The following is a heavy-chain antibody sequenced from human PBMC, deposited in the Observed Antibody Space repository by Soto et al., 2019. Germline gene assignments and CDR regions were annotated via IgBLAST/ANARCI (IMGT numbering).Heavy chain of an antibody. Sequence: EVQLVESGGGLVMPGGSLRLSFIASGFSFSTYSMNWVRQAPGKGLEWVSSIRRSGDYTYYADSLKGRFTISRDNAKNSLSLQMISLRAEDTAVYYCARSTSLGGMDVWGQGNTVTVSS. CDR3: ARSTSLGGMDV. V-gene: IGHV3-21*01. CDR1: GFSFSTYS. D-gene: IGHD1-1*01. CDR2: IRRSGDYT. J-gene: IGHJ6*02.